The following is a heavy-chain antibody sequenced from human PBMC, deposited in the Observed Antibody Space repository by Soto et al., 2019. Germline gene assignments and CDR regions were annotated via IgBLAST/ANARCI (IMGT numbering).Heavy chain of an antibody. D-gene: IGHD2-2*01. J-gene: IGHJ6*02. CDR2: IYYSGST. V-gene: IGHV4-31*03. CDR3: ARDHPNCSSTSCYNYYYYGMDV. Sequence: SETLSLTCTVSGGSISSGGYYWSWIRQHPGKGLEWIGYIYYSGSTYYNPSLKSRVTISVDTPKNQFSLKLSSVTAADTAVYYCARDHPNCSSTSCYNYYYYGMDVWGQGTTVTVSS. CDR1: GGSISSGGYY.